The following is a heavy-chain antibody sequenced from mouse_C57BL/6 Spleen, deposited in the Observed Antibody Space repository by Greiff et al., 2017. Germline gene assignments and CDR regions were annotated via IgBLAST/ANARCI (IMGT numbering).Heavy chain of an antibody. Sequence: DVQLQESGGGLVQPGGSMKLSCVASGFTFSNYWMNWVRQSPEKGLEWVAQIRLKSDNYATHYAESVKGRFTISRDDSKSSVYLQMNNLRAEYTGIYYCTGRGYYGTDYFDYWGQGTTLTVSS. CDR1: GFTFSNYW. D-gene: IGHD1-1*01. CDR2: IRLKSDNYAT. J-gene: IGHJ2*01. CDR3: TGRGYYGTDYFDY. V-gene: IGHV6-3*01.